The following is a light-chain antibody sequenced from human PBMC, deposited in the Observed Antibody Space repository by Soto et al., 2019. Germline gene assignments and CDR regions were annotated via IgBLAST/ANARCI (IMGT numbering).Light chain of an antibody. Sequence: QSVLTQPPSVSGAPGQRVNISCTGSSSNIGAGYHVHWYQQLPGTAPKFLIYGNSNRPSGVPDRFSGSKSGTSASLAITGLQAEDEADYYCQSYDSSLSGSVFGGGTKLTVL. V-gene: IGLV1-40*01. CDR2: GNS. J-gene: IGLJ3*02. CDR3: QSYDSSLSGSV. CDR1: SSNIGAGYH.